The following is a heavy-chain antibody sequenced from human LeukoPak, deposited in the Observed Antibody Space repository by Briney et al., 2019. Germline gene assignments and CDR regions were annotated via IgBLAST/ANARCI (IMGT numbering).Heavy chain of an antibody. V-gene: IGHV1-69*13. CDR3: ARSPIYYYDSSGYNDAFDI. J-gene: IGHJ3*02. Sequence: SVRVSCKASGGTFSSYAISWVRQAPGQGLEWMGGIIPIFGTANYAQKFQGRVTITADESTSTAYMELSSLRSEDTAVYYCARSPIYYYDSSGYNDAFDIWGQGTMVTVSS. D-gene: IGHD3-22*01. CDR2: IIPIFGTA. CDR1: GGTFSSYA.